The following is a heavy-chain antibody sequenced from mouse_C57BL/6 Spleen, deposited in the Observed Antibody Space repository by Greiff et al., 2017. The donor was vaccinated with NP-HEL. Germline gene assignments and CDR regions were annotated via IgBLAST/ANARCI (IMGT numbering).Heavy chain of an antibody. CDR3: ARDYYGSSYRDYGV. CDR1: GYSITSGYY. Sequence: EVQLQQSGPGLVKPSQSLSLTCSVTGYSITSGYYWNWIRQFPGNKLEWMGYISYDGSNNYNPSLKNRISITRDTSKNQFFLKLNSVTTEDAATYYCARDYYGSSYRDYGVWGTGTTVTVSS. CDR2: ISYDGSN. V-gene: IGHV3-6*01. J-gene: IGHJ1*03. D-gene: IGHD1-1*01.